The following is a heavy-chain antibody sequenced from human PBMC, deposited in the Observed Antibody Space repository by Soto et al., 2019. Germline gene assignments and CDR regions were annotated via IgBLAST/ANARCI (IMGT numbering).Heavy chain of an antibody. D-gene: IGHD6-19*01. J-gene: IGHJ6*02. CDR2: ISSSSSYI. Sequence: AGSLRLSCAASGFTFSSYSMNWVRQAPGKGLEWVSSISSSSSYIYYADSVKGRFTISRDNAKNSLYLQMNSLRAEDTAVYYCARVSRPSSEGYYYYGMDVWGQGTTVTVSS. CDR1: GFTFSSYS. CDR3: ARVSRPSSEGYYYYGMDV. V-gene: IGHV3-21*01.